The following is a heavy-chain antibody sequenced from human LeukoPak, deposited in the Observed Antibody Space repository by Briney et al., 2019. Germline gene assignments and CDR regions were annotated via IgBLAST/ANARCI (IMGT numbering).Heavy chain of an antibody. J-gene: IGHJ3*02. V-gene: IGHV4-39*07. D-gene: IGHD2-2*01. CDR3: ARVLIVPGAFDI. CDR1: GGSISSSSYY. CDR2: IYYSGST. Sequence: SETLSLTCTVSGGSISSSSYYWGWIRQPPGEGLEWIGSIYYSGSTYYNPSLKSRVTISVDTSKNQFSLKLSSVTAADTAVYYCARVLIVPGAFDIWGQGTMVTVSS.